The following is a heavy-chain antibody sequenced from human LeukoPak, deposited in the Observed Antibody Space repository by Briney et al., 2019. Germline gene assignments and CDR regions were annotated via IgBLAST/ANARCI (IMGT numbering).Heavy chain of an antibody. J-gene: IGHJ3*02. V-gene: IGHV1-69*05. Sequence: SVKVFCKASGGTFSSYAISWVRQAPGQGLEWMGGIIPIFGTANYAQKFQGRVTITTDESTSTAYMELGSLRSEDTAVYYCARGVTVAGSDAFDIWGQGTMVTVSS. CDR2: IIPIFGTA. CDR3: ARGVTVAGSDAFDI. CDR1: GGTFSSYA. D-gene: IGHD6-19*01.